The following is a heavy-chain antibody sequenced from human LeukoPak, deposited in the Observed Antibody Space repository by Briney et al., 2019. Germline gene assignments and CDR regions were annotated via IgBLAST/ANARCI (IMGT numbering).Heavy chain of an antibody. CDR3: ARHVRGSPYYYDSSGYTTPLDC. J-gene: IGHJ4*02. CDR2: IYPGDSDT. V-gene: IGHV5-51*01. Sequence: GESLKISCKGSGYSFTSYWIGWVRQMPGKGLEWMGIIYPGDSDTRYSPSFQGQVTISADKSISTAYLQWSSLKASDTAMYYCARHVRGSPYYYDSSGYTTPLDCWGQGTLVTVSS. D-gene: IGHD3-22*01. CDR1: GYSFTSYW.